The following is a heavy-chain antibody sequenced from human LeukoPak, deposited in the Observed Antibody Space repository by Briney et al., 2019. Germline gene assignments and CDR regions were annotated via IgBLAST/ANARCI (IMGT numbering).Heavy chain of an antibody. Sequence: KFGESLKISCKGSGYSFTSYWIGWVRQMPGKGLEWMGIIYPGDSDTRYSPSFQGQVTISADKSISTAYLQWSSLKASDTAMYYCARSTCSGGSCYSPYYYYYMDVWGKGTTVTVSS. D-gene: IGHD2-15*01. CDR2: IYPGDSDT. V-gene: IGHV5-51*01. CDR1: GYSFTSYW. CDR3: ARSTCSGGSCYSPYYYYYMDV. J-gene: IGHJ6*03.